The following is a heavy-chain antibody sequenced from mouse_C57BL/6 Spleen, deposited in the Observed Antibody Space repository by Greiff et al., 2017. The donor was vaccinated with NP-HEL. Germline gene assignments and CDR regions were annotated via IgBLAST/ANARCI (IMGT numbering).Heavy chain of an antibody. CDR2: IYPGNSDT. V-gene: IGHV1-5*01. Sequence: EVQLQQSGTVLARPGASVKMSCKTSGYTFTSYWMHWVKQRPGQGLEWIGAIYPGNSDTSYNQKFKGKAKLTAVTSASTAYMELSSLTNEDSAVYYCTRHTTVVANYFDYWGQGTTLTVSS. J-gene: IGHJ2*01. CDR1: GYTFTSYW. D-gene: IGHD1-1*01. CDR3: TRHTTVVANYFDY.